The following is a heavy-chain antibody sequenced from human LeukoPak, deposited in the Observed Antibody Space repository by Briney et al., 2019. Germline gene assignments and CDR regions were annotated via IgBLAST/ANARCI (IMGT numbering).Heavy chain of an antibody. CDR2: ISGNSGRT. CDR1: GFTFSSYA. V-gene: IGHV3-23*01. CDR3: AKSTSSWERVDY. J-gene: IGHJ4*02. Sequence: GGSLRLSCAASGFTFSSYAMSWVRQAPGKGLEWVSSISGNSGRTYYADSVKGRFSISRDNSNNTLYLQMNSLRAEDAAVYYCAKSTSSWERVDYWGQGTLVTFSS. D-gene: IGHD6-13*01.